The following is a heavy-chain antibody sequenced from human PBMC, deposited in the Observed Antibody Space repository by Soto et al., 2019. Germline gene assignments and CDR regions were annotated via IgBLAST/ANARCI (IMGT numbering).Heavy chain of an antibody. J-gene: IGHJ6*02. CDR1: GFTFSNAW. CDR2: IKSKTDGGTT. CDR3: TTKTRRDGYNYYYYYGMDV. D-gene: IGHD5-12*01. V-gene: IGHV3-15*07. Sequence: GGSLRLSCAASGFTFSNAWMNWVRQAPGKGLEWVGRIKSKTDGGTTDYAAPVKGRFTISRDDSKNTLYLQMNSLKTEDTAVYYCTTKTRRDGYNYYYYYGMDVWGQGTTVTVSS.